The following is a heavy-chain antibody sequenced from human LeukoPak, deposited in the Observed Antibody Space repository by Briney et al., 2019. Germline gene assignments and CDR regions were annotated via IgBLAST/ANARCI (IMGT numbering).Heavy chain of an antibody. CDR1: GFTFSSYS. CDR3: ARVGIAVAGGGDY. Sequence: PGGSLRLSCAASGFTFSSYSMNWVRQAPGKGLEWLSYISSSSMTVYYADSVKGRFTISRDNGKNSLFLQMNSLRAEDTAVYYCARVGIAVAGGGDYWGQGTLVTVSS. J-gene: IGHJ4*02. CDR2: ISSSSMTV. D-gene: IGHD6-19*01. V-gene: IGHV3-48*01.